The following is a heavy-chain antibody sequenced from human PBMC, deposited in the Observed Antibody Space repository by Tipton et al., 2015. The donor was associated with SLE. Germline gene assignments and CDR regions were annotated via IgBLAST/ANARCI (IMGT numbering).Heavy chain of an antibody. CDR1: GGSFSSGYY. V-gene: IGHV4-34*01. J-gene: IGHJ4*02. CDR2: INHSGST. D-gene: IGHD6-13*01. Sequence: LRLSCAVYGGSFSSGYYWGWIRQPPGKGLEWIGEINHSGSTNYNPSLESRVTISVDTSKNQFSLKLSSVTAADTAVYYCARVRAAAALFDYWGQGTLVTVSS. CDR3: ARVRAAAALFDY.